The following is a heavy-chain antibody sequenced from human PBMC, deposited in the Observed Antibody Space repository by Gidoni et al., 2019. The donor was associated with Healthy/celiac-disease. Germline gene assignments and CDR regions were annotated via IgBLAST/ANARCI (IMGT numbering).Heavy chain of an antibody. CDR1: GFTFSSHS. CDR2: ISSSSSTI. Sequence: EVQLVESGGGLVQPGGSLRLSCAASGFTFSSHSMNWVRQAPGKGLEWVSYISSSSSTIYYADSVKGRFTISRDNAKNSLYLQMNSLRAEDTAVYYCARDNSQHYGDNRGFDYWGQGTLVTVSS. D-gene: IGHD4-17*01. CDR3: ARDNSQHYGDNRGFDY. V-gene: IGHV3-48*01. J-gene: IGHJ4*02.